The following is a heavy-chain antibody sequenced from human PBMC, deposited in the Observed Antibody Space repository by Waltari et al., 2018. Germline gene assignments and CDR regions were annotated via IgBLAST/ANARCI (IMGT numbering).Heavy chain of an antibody. CDR2: ISGSGGST. D-gene: IGHD3-3*01. CDR1: GFTFSSYA. J-gene: IGHJ4*02. Sequence: EVQLVESGGGLVQPGGSLRLSCAASGFTFSSYAMSWVRQAPGTGLEWVSAISGSGGSTYYADSVKGRFTISRDNSKNTLYLQMNSLRAEDTAVYYCAKDRYHYDFWSGYYGNYFDYWGQGTLVTVSS. CDR3: AKDRYHYDFWSGYYGNYFDY. V-gene: IGHV3-23*04.